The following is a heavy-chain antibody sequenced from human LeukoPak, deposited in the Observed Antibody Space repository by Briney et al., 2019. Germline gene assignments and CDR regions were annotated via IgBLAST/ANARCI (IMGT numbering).Heavy chain of an antibody. CDR1: GGSISSGSYY. Sequence: PSETLSLTCTVSGGSISSGSYYWSWIRQPAGKGLEWIGRIYTSGSTNYNPSLKSRVTISVDTSKNQFSLKLSSVTAADTAVYYCARASYYDFWSGYYGPPDLAPSSWFDPWGQGTLVAVSS. CDR2: IYTSGST. CDR3: ARASYYDFWSGYYGPPDLAPSSWFDP. V-gene: IGHV4-61*02. J-gene: IGHJ5*02. D-gene: IGHD3-3*01.